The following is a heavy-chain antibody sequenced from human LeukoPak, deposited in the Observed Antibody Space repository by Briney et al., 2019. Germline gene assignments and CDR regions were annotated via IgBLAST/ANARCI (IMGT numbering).Heavy chain of an antibody. Sequence: GGSLRLSCAASGFTFDDYAMHWVRQAPGKGLEWVSLISWDGGSTYYADSVKGRFTISRDNSKNSLYLQMNSLRAEDTALYYCASLKGWFGDAAFDIWGRGTMVTVSS. CDR1: GFTFDDYA. J-gene: IGHJ3*02. CDR3: ASLKGWFGDAAFDI. D-gene: IGHD3-10*01. V-gene: IGHV3-43D*04. CDR2: ISWDGGST.